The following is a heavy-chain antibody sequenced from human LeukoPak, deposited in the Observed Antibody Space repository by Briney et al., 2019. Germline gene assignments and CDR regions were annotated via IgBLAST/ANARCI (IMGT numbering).Heavy chain of an antibody. CDR1: GFTFSSHG. CDR2: IWYDGSNK. D-gene: IGHD3-10*01. Sequence: PGGSLRLSCAASGFTFSSHGMHWVRQAPGKGLEWVAVIWYDGSNKYYADSVKGRFTISRDNSKNTLYLQMNSLRAEDTAVYYCARVLSQYYYYYGMDVWGQGTTVTVSS. CDR3: ARVLSQYYYYYGMDV. V-gene: IGHV3-33*01. J-gene: IGHJ6*02.